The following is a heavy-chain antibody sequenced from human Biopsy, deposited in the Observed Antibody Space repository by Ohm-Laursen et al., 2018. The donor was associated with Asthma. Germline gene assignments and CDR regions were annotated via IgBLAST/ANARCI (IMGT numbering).Heavy chain of an antibody. J-gene: IGHJ5*02. CDR2: IDQSGYT. Sequence: GTLSLTCTVYGGYLTGHYWNWIRQPPGKGLEWIGEIDQSGYTNYNPSLKSRVTISADTSKNQFHRYLRSVTAADTAVYFCARAAITGIRGWFDPWGQGTQVTVSS. D-gene: IGHD1-20*01. CDR1: GGYLTGHY. CDR3: ARAAITGIRGWFDP. V-gene: IGHV4-34*01.